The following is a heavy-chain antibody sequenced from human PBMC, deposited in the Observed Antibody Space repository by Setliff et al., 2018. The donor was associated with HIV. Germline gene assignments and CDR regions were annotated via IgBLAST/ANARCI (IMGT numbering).Heavy chain of an antibody. D-gene: IGHD3-16*01. V-gene: IGHV1-3*01. Sequence: ASVKVSCKASGDTFTTYALHWVRQAPGQRLEWMGWIHAGNGYTKYSQKFQGRVTFTRDTSASAAYMDLSSLRSEDTAVYYCARAAPGGGNDYFGYWGQGALVTVSS. J-gene: IGHJ4*02. CDR1: GDTFTTYA. CDR2: IHAGNGYT. CDR3: ARAAPGGGNDYFGY.